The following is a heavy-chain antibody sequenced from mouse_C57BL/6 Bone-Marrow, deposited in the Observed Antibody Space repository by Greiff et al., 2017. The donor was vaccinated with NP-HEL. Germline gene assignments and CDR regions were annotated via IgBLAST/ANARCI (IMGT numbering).Heavy chain of an antibody. D-gene: IGHD2-4*01. CDR3: AREAYDYDGAWFAY. CDR1: GYTFTSYG. Sequence: QVQLQQSGAELARPGASVKLSCKASGYTFTSYGISWVKQRTGQGLEWIGEIYPRSGNHYYNEKFKGKATLTADKSSSTEYMELRSLTSEDSAVYFCAREAYDYDGAWFAYWGQGTLVTVSA. J-gene: IGHJ3*01. CDR2: IYPRSGNH. V-gene: IGHV1-81*01.